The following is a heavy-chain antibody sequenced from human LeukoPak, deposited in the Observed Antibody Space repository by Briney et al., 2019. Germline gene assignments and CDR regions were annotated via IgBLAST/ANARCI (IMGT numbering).Heavy chain of an antibody. D-gene: IGHD1-7*01. CDR1: GYTFNSYG. Sequence: GASVKVSCKASGYTFNSYGISWVRQAPGQGLEWMGWISAYNGNTNYAQKLQGRVTMTTDTSTSTAYMELRSLRSDDTAVYYCASARGSYNWNYHWFDPWGQGTLVTVSS. V-gene: IGHV1-18*01. CDR3: ASARGSYNWNYHWFDP. J-gene: IGHJ5*02. CDR2: ISAYNGNT.